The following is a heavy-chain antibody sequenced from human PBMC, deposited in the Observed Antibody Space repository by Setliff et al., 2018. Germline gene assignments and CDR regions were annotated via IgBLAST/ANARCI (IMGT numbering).Heavy chain of an antibody. J-gene: IGHJ3*02. CDR2: SNHGGST. D-gene: IGHD3-22*01. CDR1: GGSISSMSYY. CDR3: ARRHYDSSGYYLYAFDI. V-gene: IGHV4-39*07. Sequence: PSETLSLTCTVSGGSISSMSYYWSWIRQTPGKGLEWLGESNHGGSTSYHPSLKSRLTMSVDTSKNQFSLKLSSVTAADTAVYYCARRHYDSSGYYLYAFDIWGQGTMVTVSS.